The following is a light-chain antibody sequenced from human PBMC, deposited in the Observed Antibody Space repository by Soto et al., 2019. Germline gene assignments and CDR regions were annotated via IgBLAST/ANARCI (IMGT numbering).Light chain of an antibody. CDR3: QQYNNWPPIT. CDR1: HSVTSN. V-gene: IGKV3-15*01. Sequence: EIVMTQSPSTLSVSPVERVTLHFSASHSVTSNLALYQHKPVQSPTLLINRASASATGVPDRFSGSGSGTEFTLTISSLQSEDFAVYYCQQYNNWPPITFGQGTRLEI. J-gene: IGKJ5*01. CDR2: RAS.